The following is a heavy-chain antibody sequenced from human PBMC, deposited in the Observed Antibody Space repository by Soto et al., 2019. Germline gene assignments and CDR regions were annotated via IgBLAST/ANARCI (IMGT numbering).Heavy chain of an antibody. CDR3: ARVGSSGYYLDY. J-gene: IGHJ4*02. Sequence: ASVKVSCKASGGTFSSYAISWVRQAPGQGLEWMGGIIPIFGTANYAQKFQGRVTITADKSTSTAYMELSSLRSEDTAVYYCARVGSSGYYLDYWGQVTLVTTSS. V-gene: IGHV1-69*06. D-gene: IGHD3-22*01. CDR2: IIPIFGTA. CDR1: GGTFSSYA.